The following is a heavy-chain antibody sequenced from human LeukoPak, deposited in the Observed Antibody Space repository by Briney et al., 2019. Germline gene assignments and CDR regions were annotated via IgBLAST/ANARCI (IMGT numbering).Heavy chain of an antibody. CDR1: GYTFTSYY. CDR3: ARGLSRPPEHDAPYYYYGMDV. CDR2: INPSGGST. Sequence: ASVKVSCKASGYTFTSYYMHWVRQASGQGLEWMGIINPSGGSTSYAQKFQGRVTMTRDTSTSTVYMELSSLRSEDTAVYYYARGLSRPPEHDAPYYYYGMDVWGQGTTVTVSS. V-gene: IGHV1-46*01. J-gene: IGHJ6*02. D-gene: IGHD2-21*01.